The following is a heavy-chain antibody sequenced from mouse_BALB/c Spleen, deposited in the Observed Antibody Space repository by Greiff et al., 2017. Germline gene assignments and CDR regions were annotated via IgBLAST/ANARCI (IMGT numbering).Heavy chain of an antibody. CDR3: ARVPYYYGSSLDY. D-gene: IGHD1-1*01. Sequence: EVQGVESGGGLVQPGGSLRLSCATSGFTFTDYYMSWVRQPPGKALEWLGFIRNKANGYTTEYSASVKGRFTISRDNSQSILYLQMNTLRAEDSATYYCARVPYYYGSSLDYWGQGTTLTVSS. CDR2: IRNKANGYTT. V-gene: IGHV7-3*02. CDR1: GFTFTDYY. J-gene: IGHJ2*01.